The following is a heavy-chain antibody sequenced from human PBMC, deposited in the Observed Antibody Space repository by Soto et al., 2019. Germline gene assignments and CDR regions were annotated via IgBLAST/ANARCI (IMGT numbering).Heavy chain of an antibody. D-gene: IGHD4-4*01. CDR3: AREAGSNYYYFYALDV. Sequence: QVQLQESGPGLVKPSETLSLTCTVSGGSISSYYWSWIRQPPGKGLEWIGYISYSGSTNYNPSLKSRVTISVDTSTNQFSLNLSSVTASDTAVYYCAREAGSNYYYFYALDVWGQGTTVTVSS. CDR1: GGSISSYY. CDR2: ISYSGST. J-gene: IGHJ6*02. V-gene: IGHV4-59*01.